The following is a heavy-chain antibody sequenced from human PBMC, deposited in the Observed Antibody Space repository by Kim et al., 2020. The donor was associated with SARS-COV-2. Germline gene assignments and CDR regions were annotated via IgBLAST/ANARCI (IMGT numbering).Heavy chain of an antibody. Sequence: SETLSLSCAVYGGSFSGYYWSWIRQPPGKGLEWIGEINHSGSTNYNASLKSRVTISVDTTKNQFSLQLSSVAAADTAAYYCARGGGGITMIVVVTPYYYYGLDVWGRGTTVTVS. V-gene: IGHV4-34*01. J-gene: IGHJ6*02. CDR2: INHSGST. CDR1: GGSFSGYY. CDR3: ARGGGGITMIVVVTPYYYYGLDV. D-gene: IGHD3-22*01.